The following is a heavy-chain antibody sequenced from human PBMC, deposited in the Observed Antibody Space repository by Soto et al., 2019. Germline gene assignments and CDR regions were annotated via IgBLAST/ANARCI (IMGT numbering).Heavy chain of an antibody. CDR2: ISWNSGSI. V-gene: IGHV3-9*01. Sequence: EVQLVESGGGLVQPGRSLRLSCAASGFTFDDYAMHWVRQAPGKGLEWVSGISWNSGSIGYADSVKGRFTISRDNAKNSLYLQMNSLRAEDTALYYCATGPSSQYYYYYGMDVWGQGSTVTVSS. D-gene: IGHD6-13*01. CDR3: ATGPSSQYYYYYGMDV. CDR1: GFTFDDYA. J-gene: IGHJ6*02.